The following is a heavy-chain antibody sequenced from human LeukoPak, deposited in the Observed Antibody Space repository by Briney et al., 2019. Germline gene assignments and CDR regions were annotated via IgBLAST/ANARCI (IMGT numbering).Heavy chain of an antibody. CDR2: ISGSGSST. CDR3: AKDLPDTAMVSNWFDP. V-gene: IGHV3-23*01. D-gene: IGHD5-18*01. CDR1: GFTFSNYG. Sequence: PGESLRLSCAASGFTFSNYGMSWVRQAPGKGLEWVSAISGSGSSTYYADSVKGRFTISRDNSKNTLYLQMNSLRAEDTAVYYCAKDLPDTAMVSNWFDPWGQGTLVTVSS. J-gene: IGHJ5*02.